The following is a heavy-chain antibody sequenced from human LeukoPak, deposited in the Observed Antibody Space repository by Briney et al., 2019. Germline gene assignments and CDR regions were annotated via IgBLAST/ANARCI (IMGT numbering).Heavy chain of an antibody. CDR3: AKLHNLNCDY. CDR1: GFTFSDYA. J-gene: IGHJ4*02. CDR2: ISGSGGTT. V-gene: IGHV3-23*01. D-gene: IGHD1-14*01. Sequence: GGSLRLSCAASGFTFSDYAMSWVRQAPGTGLEWVSTISGSGGTTYYADSVRGRFAISRDNSKNTLYLQMNSLRPEDTAVYYCAKLHNLNCDYWGLGTLATVSS.